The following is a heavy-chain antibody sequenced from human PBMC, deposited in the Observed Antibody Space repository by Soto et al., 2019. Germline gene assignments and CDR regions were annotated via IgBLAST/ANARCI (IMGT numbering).Heavy chain of an antibody. V-gene: IGHV1-69*01. CDR2: IIPISGTA. Sequence: QVQLVQSGAEVKKPGSSGKVSGKASGGTFSSYAISWVRQAPGQGLEWMGGIIPISGTANYAQKFQGRVTITADESTSTAYMELSSLRSEDTAVYYCARSQGSSTSLEIYYYYYYGMDVWGQGTTVTVSS. D-gene: IGHD2-2*01. CDR1: GGTFSSYA. J-gene: IGHJ6*02. CDR3: ARSQGSSTSLEIYYYYYYGMDV.